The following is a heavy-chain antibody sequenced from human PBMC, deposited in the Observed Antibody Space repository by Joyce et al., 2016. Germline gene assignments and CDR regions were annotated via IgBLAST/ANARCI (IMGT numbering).Heavy chain of an antibody. CDR3: SKNIAAAGTRYYGMDV. Sequence: EVQLLESGGGLVQPGGSLRLSCAASGFTFSSYAMNWVRQAPGRGLEWVSTISGSGGTTYYADSVKGRLTISRDNSKNTLYLEMNSLRAEDTAVYYCSKNIAAAGTRYYGMDVWGQGTTVTVSS. D-gene: IGHD6-13*01. V-gene: IGHV3-23*01. CDR1: GFTFSSYA. CDR2: ISGSGGTT. J-gene: IGHJ6*02.